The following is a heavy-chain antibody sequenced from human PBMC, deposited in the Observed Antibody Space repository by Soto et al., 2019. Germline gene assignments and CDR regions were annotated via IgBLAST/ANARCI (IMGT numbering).Heavy chain of an antibody. V-gene: IGHV3-23*01. CDR2: ISTSGGTT. D-gene: IGHD4-4*01. CDR3: ASSKGAYSNYIT. Sequence: EVQLLESGGGLVQPGGSLRLSFAASGFTFSNYAMSWVRQAPGKGLEWVSAISTSGGTTYYADSVKGRFIISRDNSKNTLSLQMNSLRAEDTAVYYCASSKGAYSNYITWGQGTLVTVSS. CDR1: GFTFSNYA. J-gene: IGHJ5*02.